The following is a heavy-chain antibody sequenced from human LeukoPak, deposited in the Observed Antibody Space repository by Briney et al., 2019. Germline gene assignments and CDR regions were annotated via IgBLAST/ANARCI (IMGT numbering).Heavy chain of an antibody. J-gene: IGHJ4*02. Sequence: GGSLRLSCAASGFTFSGCAMSWVRQAPGKGLEWVSAISASGGSTYYTDSVKGRFTISRDNSKNTLFLQMNSLRVEDTAVYYCAKETKTRGGPIDYWGEGTLATVSS. CDR2: ISASGGST. D-gene: IGHD2-2*01. CDR3: AKETKTRGGPIDY. CDR1: GFTFSGCA. V-gene: IGHV3-23*01.